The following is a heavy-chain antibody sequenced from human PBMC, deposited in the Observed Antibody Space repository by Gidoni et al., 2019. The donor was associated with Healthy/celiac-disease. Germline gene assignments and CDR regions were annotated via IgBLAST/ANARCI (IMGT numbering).Heavy chain of an antibody. V-gene: IGHV3-30*02. J-gene: IGHJ6*02. CDR3: ARSDGYNYYYYYGMDV. Sequence: VRQAPGKGLEWVAFIRYDGSNKYYADSVKGRFTISRDNSKNTLYLQMNSLRAEDTAVYYCARSDGYNYYYYYGMDVWGQGTTVTVSS. CDR2: IRYDGSNK. D-gene: IGHD5-12*01.